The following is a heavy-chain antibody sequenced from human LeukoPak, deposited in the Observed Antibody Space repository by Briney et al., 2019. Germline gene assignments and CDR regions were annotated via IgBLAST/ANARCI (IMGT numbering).Heavy chain of an antibody. CDR1: GIAFDLYA. CDR3: VKDITPGGADV. J-gene: IGHJ6*04. CDR2: FSLDSDRI. D-gene: IGHD4-23*01. V-gene: IGHV3-9*01. Sequence: GESLRLSCTASGIAFDLYAMHWVRQAPGRGLEWVAGFSLDSDRIDYADSVKGRFTVSRDKAKNSLYLQINSLKTEDTALYYCVKDITPGGADVWGKGTTVTVSS.